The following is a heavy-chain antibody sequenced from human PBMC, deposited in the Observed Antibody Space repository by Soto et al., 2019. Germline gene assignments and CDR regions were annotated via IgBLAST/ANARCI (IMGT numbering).Heavy chain of an antibody. J-gene: IGHJ5*02. CDR3: ARDQGSCSGGSCYPNWFDP. CDR2: IYYSGST. D-gene: IGHD2-15*01. V-gene: IGHV4-30-4*01. CDR1: GGSISSGDYY. Sequence: SETLSLTCTVSGGSISSGDYYWSWIRQPPGKGLEWIGYIYYSGSTYYNPSLKSRVTISVDTSKNQFSLKLSSVTAADTAVYYCARDQGSCSGGSCYPNWFDPWGQGTLVTVSS.